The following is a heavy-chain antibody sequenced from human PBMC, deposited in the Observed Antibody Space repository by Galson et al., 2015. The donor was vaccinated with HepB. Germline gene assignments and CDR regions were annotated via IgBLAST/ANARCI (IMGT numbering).Heavy chain of an antibody. D-gene: IGHD3-3*01. Sequence: SVKVSCKASGYTFTDYYIHWVRQAPGQGLEWMGRINPDSGGTDYAQNFQGRVTMTRDTSIDTAYMILSRLRSDDTALYYCAREATFGVASLDLWGQGALVTVSS. CDR2: INPDSGGT. V-gene: IGHV1-2*06. CDR3: AREATFGVASLDL. J-gene: IGHJ5*02. CDR1: GYTFTDYY.